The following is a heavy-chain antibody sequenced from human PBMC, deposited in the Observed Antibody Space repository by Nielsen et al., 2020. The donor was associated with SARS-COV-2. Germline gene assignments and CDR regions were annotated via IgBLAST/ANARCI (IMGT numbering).Heavy chain of an antibody. D-gene: IGHD5-24*01. CDR1: GFTFDDYA. CDR3: AKDVSRDGYNWWGDY. Sequence: SLKISCAASGFTFDDYAMHWVRQAPGKGLEWVSGISWNSGSIGYADSVKGRFTISRDNAKNSLYLQMNSLRAEDTALYYCAKDVSRDGYNWWGDYWGQGTLVTVSS. V-gene: IGHV3-9*01. J-gene: IGHJ4*02. CDR2: ISWNSGSI.